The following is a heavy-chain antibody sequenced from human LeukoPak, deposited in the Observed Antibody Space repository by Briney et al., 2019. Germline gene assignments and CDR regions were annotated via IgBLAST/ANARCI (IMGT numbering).Heavy chain of an antibody. CDR1: GGSISSYY. V-gene: IGHV4-59*01. Sequence: SETLSLTCSVSGGSISSYYWSWIRQPPGKGLEWIGYIHYTGSTNYNPSLKSRVTISVETSKNQFSLKLKSVTAADTAVYYCARGGYYGSGNDFRFDPWGQGTLVTVSS. CDR2: IHYTGST. J-gene: IGHJ5*02. CDR3: ARGGYYGSGNDFRFDP. D-gene: IGHD3-10*01.